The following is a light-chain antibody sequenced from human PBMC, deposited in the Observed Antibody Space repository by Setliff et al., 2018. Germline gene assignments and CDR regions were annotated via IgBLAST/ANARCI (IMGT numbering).Light chain of an antibody. CDR2: GVS. CDR3: NAYTSGTTYV. V-gene: IGLV2-14*03. J-gene: IGLJ1*01. CDR1: SSDVGSYDL. Sequence: QSALTQPASVSGSPEQSITISCSGTSSDVGSYDLVSWYQQHPGKAPKLIIYGVSDRPSGVSNRFSGSKSGNTASLTISGLQTEDEADYYCNAYTSGTTYVFGTGTKVTVL.